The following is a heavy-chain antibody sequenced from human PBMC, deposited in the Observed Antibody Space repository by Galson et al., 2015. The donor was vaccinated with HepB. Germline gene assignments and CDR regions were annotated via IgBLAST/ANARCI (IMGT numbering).Heavy chain of an antibody. Sequence: SVKVSCKASGYTFTGYYMHWVRQAPGQGLEWMGWINPNSGGTNYAQKFQGWVTMTRDTSISTAYMELSRLRSDDTAVYYCARVGDSSGYYNSYYYYYYGMDVWGQGTTVTVSS. CDR1: GYTFTGYY. CDR2: INPNSGGT. D-gene: IGHD3-22*01. CDR3: ARVGDSSGYYNSYYYYYYGMDV. J-gene: IGHJ6*02. V-gene: IGHV1-2*04.